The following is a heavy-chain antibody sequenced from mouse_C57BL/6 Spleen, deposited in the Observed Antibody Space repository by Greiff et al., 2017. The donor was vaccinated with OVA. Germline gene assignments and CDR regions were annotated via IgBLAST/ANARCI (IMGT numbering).Heavy chain of an antibody. V-gene: IGHV1-82*01. J-gene: IGHJ4*01. CDR3: ARDGDYAMDD. D-gene: IGHD2-13*01. Sequence: VQLQQSGPELVKPGASVKISCKASGYAFSSSWMNWVKQRPGKGLEWVGRIYPGDGATNYNGKFKGKATLTADKSSSTAYMQLSSLTSEDSAVYFCARDGDYAMDDWGQGTSVTVSS. CDR2: IYPGDGAT. CDR1: GYAFSSSW.